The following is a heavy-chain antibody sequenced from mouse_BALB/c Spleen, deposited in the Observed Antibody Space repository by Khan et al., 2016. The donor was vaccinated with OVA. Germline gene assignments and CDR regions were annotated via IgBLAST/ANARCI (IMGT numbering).Heavy chain of an antibody. Sequence: EVELVESGPGLVKPSQSLSLTCTVTGYSITSDYAWNWIRQFPGNKLEWMGFISYSGNTKYNPSLKSRFSITRDTSKNQFFLLLNSVTTEDTATYYCARVYGGDFDYWGQGTSLTVSS. CDR2: ISYSGNT. V-gene: IGHV3-2*02. J-gene: IGHJ2*02. D-gene: IGHD1-1*01. CDR3: ARVYGGDFDY. CDR1: GYSITSDYA.